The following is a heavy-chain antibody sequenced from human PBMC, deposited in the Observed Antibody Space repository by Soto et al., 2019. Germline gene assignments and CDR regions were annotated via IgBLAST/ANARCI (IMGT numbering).Heavy chain of an antibody. CDR3: ARRGDGSGSLDY. J-gene: IGHJ4*02. CDR2: IYHSGST. CDR1: AGSISSNSW. D-gene: IGHD3-10*01. V-gene: IGHV4-4*02. Sequence: WETLSLTCAVSAGSISSNSWWIWVRQPPGKGLEWIGEIYHSGSTTYSPSLKSPVTISVDKSKNQFSLKLSSVTAADTAVYYCARRGDGSGSLDYWGRGTLVTVSS.